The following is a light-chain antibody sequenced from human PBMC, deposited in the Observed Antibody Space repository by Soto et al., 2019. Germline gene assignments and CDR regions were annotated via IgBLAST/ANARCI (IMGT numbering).Light chain of an antibody. Sequence: EIVLTQSPGTLSLSPGERATLSCRASQSVSSNYLAWYQQKSGQAPRLLIYGASNRATGIPDRFSGSGSGTDFTLTISKLEPEDFAVYYCQQYGNSPYAFGQGTELEI. CDR1: QSVSSNY. J-gene: IGKJ2*01. CDR3: QQYGNSPYA. CDR2: GAS. V-gene: IGKV3-20*01.